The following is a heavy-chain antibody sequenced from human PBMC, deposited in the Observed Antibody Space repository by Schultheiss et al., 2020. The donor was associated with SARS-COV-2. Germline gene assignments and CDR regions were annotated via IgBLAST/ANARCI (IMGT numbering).Heavy chain of an antibody. CDR3: SRVPPPYSSGYYGMDV. CDR2: ISASGGIT. J-gene: IGHJ6*02. V-gene: IGHV3-23*01. CDR1: EFTFSNYA. Sequence: GESLKISCAASEFTFSNYAMCWVRQAPGKGLEWVAGISASGGITFYADSMKGRFTISRDNSKNTLYLQMNSLRAEDTAVYYCSRVPPPYSSGYYGMDVWGQGTTVTVSS. D-gene: IGHD6-19*01.